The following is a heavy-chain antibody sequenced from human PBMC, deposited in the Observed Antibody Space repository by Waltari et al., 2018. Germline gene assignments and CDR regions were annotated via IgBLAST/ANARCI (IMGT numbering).Heavy chain of an antibody. CDR3: ARLGTSGGFDP. J-gene: IGHJ5*02. CDR2: IYHSGCT. CDR1: GYSISSGYY. V-gene: IGHV4-38-2*01. D-gene: IGHD3-10*01. Sequence: QVQLQESGPGLVKPSETLSLTCAVSGYSISSGYYWGWIRQPPGKGLEWIGSIYHSGCTYSTPSLRIRVTISVDTSKNQFSLKPSSVTAADTAVYYCARLGTSGGFDPWGQGTLVTVSS.